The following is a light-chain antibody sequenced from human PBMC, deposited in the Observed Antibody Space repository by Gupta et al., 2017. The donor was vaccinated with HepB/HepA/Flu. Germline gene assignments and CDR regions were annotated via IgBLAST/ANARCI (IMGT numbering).Light chain of an antibody. Sequence: PMTQAPSSLSASVGDRVTITCRASQSISSYLNWYQQKPGKAPKLLIYAASSLQSGVPSRFSGSGSGTDFTLTISSLQPEDFATYYCPQSYSKLCTFGPGTKVDIK. CDR3: PQSYSKLCT. CDR1: QSISSY. J-gene: IGKJ3*01. V-gene: IGKV1-39*01. CDR2: AAS.